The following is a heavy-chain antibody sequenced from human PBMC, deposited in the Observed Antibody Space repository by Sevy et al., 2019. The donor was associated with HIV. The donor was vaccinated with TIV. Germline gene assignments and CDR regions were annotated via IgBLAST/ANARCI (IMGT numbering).Heavy chain of an antibody. D-gene: IGHD6-6*01. CDR1: GFTFSSYA. Sequence: GGSLRLSCAASGFTFSSYAMSWVRQAPGKGQEWVSAISGSGGSTYDADSVKGRFTISRDNSKNTLYLQMNSLRAEDTAVYYCAKDRSIAARRDGMDVWGQGTTVTVSS. J-gene: IGHJ6*02. CDR2: ISGSGGST. V-gene: IGHV3-23*01. CDR3: AKDRSIAARRDGMDV.